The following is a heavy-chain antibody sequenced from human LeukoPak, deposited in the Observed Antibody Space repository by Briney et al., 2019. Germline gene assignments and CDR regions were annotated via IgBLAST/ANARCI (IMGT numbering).Heavy chain of an antibody. CDR1: GGTFNSYA. J-gene: IGHJ5*02. V-gene: IGHV1-69*06. Sequence: RASVKVSCKASGGTFNSYAISWVRQAPGQGLEWMGGIIPIFGTTNYARKFRGRVTLTADKSTRTAYMELSRLRSDDTAVYYCARDPSIAVDSWFDPWGQGTLVTVSS. D-gene: IGHD6-19*01. CDR2: IIPIFGTT. CDR3: ARDPSIAVDSWFDP.